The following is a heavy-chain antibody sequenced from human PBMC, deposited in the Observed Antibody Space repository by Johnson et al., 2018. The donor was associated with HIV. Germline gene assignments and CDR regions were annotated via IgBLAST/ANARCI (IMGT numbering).Heavy chain of an antibody. CDR1: GFTFRSYA. J-gene: IGHJ3*02. V-gene: IGHV3-30-3*01. D-gene: IGHD3-10*01. CDR2: ISYDGSNI. Sequence: QVQLVESGGDVVQPGRSLRLSCAASGFTFRSYAMHWVRQAPGKGLEWVAVISYDGSNILYADSVKGRFTISRDNSKNTLYLQMNSLRAEDTAVYYCARARLLWFRELWPHDAFDIWGQGTKVTVSS. CDR3: ARARLLWFRELWPHDAFDI.